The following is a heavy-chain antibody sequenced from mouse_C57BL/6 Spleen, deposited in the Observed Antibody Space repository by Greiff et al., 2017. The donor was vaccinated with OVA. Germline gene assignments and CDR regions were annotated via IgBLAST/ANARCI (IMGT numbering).Heavy chain of an antibody. V-gene: IGHV1-72*01. Sequence: QVQLKQPGAELVKPGASVKLSCKASGYTFISYWMHWVKQRPGRGLEWIGRIDPNSGGTKYNEKFKSKATLTVDKPSSTAYMQLSSLTSEDSAVYYCARGAAYYSNLAWFAYWGQGTLVTVSA. D-gene: IGHD2-5*01. CDR3: ARGAAYYSNLAWFAY. J-gene: IGHJ3*01. CDR1: GYTFISYW. CDR2: IDPNSGGT.